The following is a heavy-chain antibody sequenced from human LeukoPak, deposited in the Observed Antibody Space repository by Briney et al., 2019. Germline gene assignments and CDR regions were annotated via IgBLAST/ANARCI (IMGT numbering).Heavy chain of an antibody. CDR1: GFTFSSYA. Sequence: GGSLGLSCAASGFTFSSYAMHWVRQAPGKGLEWVAVISYDGSNKYYADSVKGRFTISRDNSKNTLYLQMNSLRAEDTAVYYCARGGPYGDYNYWGQGTLVTVSS. V-gene: IGHV3-30*04. J-gene: IGHJ4*02. CDR3: ARGGPYGDYNY. D-gene: IGHD4-17*01. CDR2: ISYDGSNK.